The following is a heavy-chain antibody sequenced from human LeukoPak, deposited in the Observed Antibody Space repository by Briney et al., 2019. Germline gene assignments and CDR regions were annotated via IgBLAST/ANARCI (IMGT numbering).Heavy chain of an antibody. CDR2: ITNGGSTI. D-gene: IGHD3-9*01. Sequence: PGGSLRLSCVASGFTFRDYWMTWVRQAPGKGLEWVSYITNGGSTIHHADSVKGRFTISRDNAKKTLYLQMNSLRAEDTTVYYCARSIGLTGGGVDVWGQGTTVTVSS. V-gene: IGHV3-11*01. CDR1: GFTFRDYW. J-gene: IGHJ6*02. CDR3: ARSIGLTGGGVDV.